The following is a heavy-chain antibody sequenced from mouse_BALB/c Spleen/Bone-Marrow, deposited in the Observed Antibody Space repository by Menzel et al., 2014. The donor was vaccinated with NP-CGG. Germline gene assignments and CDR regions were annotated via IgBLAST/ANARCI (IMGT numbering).Heavy chain of an antibody. CDR3: AMDYYGSSLFAY. Sequence: VQLQQSGAELVKPGASVKLSCTASGFNIKDTYMHWVKQRPEQGLEWIGRIVPANGNTKYDPKFQGKATITEDTSSNTAYLQLSSMTSEDTAVYYGAMDYYGSSLFAYWAQGPLVTVSA. CDR2: IVPANGNT. D-gene: IGHD1-1*01. CDR1: GFNIKDTY. V-gene: IGHV14-3*02. J-gene: IGHJ3*01.